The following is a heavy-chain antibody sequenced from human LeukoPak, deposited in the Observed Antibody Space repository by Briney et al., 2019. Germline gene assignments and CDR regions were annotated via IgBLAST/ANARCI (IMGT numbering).Heavy chain of an antibody. J-gene: IGHJ4*02. Sequence: GGSLRLSCAASGFTFSSYSLNWVRQPPGKGLEWVSSINSSSSNIYYADSVKGRSTISRDNAKHSPYLQINRLRAEDTAVYYCATDTTAVYDSSGYYYQIGLDYWGQGTLVTVSS. CDR2: INSSSSNI. D-gene: IGHD3-22*01. CDR1: GFTFSSYS. V-gene: IGHV3-21*01. CDR3: ATDTTAVYDSSGYYYQIGLDY.